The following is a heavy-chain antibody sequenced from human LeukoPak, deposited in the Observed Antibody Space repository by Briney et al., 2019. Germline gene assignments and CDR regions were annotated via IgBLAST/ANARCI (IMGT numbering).Heavy chain of an antibody. V-gene: IGHV3-23*01. CDR3: ARGGPQGWFDP. Sequence: PGGSLRLSCAASGFTSGFTFSIYAMSWVRQTPGKGLEWVSVITGNSGDTYYADSVKGRFTISRDNSKNTLYLQMNSLRSEDTAVYYCARGGPQGWFDPWGQGTLVTVSS. J-gene: IGHJ5*02. CDR1: GFTFSIYA. CDR2: ITGNSGDT.